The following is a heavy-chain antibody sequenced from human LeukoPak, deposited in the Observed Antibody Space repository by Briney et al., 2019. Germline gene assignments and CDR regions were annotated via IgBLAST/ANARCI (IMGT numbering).Heavy chain of an antibody. J-gene: IGHJ5*02. V-gene: IGHV3-21*01. CDR3: ARADCSSSTCYLRSSWFDP. Sequence: GGSLRLSCAASGFTFSTYSMNWVRQAPGMGLEWVSSISSSSYIYYADSVKGRFTISRDNAKNSLYLQMNSLSAEDTAVYYCARADCSSSTCYLRSSWFDPWGQGTLVTVSS. CDR2: ISSSSYI. CDR1: GFTFSTYS. D-gene: IGHD2/OR15-2a*01.